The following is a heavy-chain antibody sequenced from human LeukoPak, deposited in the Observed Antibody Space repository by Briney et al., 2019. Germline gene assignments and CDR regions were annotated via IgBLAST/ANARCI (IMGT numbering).Heavy chain of an antibody. CDR3: ARGGLIQRHAFDI. D-gene: IGHD1-1*01. CDR1: GFTFSSRDW. V-gene: IGHV3-7*03. Sequence: PGGSLRLSCVASGFTFSSRDWMTWVRQAPGKGLEWVANIKQDGSEKNYVDSVKGRFTISRDNAKNSLYLQMNSLRGEDTALYYCARGGLIQRHAFDIWGQGTMVTVSS. CDR2: IKQDGSEK. J-gene: IGHJ3*02.